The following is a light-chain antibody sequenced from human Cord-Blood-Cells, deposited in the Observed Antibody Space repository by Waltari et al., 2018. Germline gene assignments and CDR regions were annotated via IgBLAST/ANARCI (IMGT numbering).Light chain of an antibody. Sequence: QSALTQPPSVSGSPGQSVTIPCTGTSSDVGSYNRVSWYQPPPGTAPKLMIYEVSNRPSGVPDRFSGSKSGNTASLTISGLQAEDEADYYCSSYTSSSTVVFGGGTKLTVL. J-gene: IGLJ2*01. CDR1: SSDVGSYNR. V-gene: IGLV2-18*02. CDR3: SSYTSSSTVV. CDR2: EVS.